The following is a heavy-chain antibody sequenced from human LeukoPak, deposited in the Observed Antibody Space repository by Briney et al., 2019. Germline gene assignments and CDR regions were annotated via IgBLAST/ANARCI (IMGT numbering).Heavy chain of an antibody. CDR1: GFTVSSNY. V-gene: IGHV3-53*01. J-gene: IGHJ4*02. CDR2: IYSGGST. Sequence: GGSLRLSCAASGFTVSSNYMSWVRQAPGKGLEWVSVIYSGGSTYYADSVKGRFTISRDNSKNTLYLQMNSLRAEDTAVYYCAKATERGYFDYWGQGTLVTVSS. CDR3: AKATERGYFDY. D-gene: IGHD1-14*01.